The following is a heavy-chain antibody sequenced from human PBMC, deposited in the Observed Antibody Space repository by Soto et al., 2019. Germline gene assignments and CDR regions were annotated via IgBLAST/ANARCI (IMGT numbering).Heavy chain of an antibody. Sequence: QVQLQESGPGLLKPSETPSLTCTVSGASMRNYYWSWIRQPAGKGLEWIGRIFGSGETYYNPSLKSRIILSVDLSKSQFSLELTSVTAADTAVYFCVREGDYSDNNGYPLFDYWGQGTLVTVSP. D-gene: IGHD3-22*01. CDR1: GASMRNYY. CDR3: VREGDYSDNNGYPLFDY. V-gene: IGHV4-4*07. CDR2: IFGSGET. J-gene: IGHJ4*02.